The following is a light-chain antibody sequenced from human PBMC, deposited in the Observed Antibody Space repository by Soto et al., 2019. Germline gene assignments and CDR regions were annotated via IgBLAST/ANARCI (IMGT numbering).Light chain of an antibody. J-gene: IGLJ2*01. CDR3: AAWDDSRNGPV. CDR2: SNN. Sequence: QSVLTQPPSASGTPGQRVTISCSGSSSNIGSNTVNWYQQLPGTAPKLLIYSNNRLPSGVPDRFSGSKSGTSASLAISGLQSEDEADYYCAAWDDSRNGPVFGGGTKVTVL. V-gene: IGLV1-44*01. CDR1: SSNIGSNT.